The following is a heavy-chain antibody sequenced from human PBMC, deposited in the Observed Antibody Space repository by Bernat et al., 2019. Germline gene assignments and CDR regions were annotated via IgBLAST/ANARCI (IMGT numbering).Heavy chain of an antibody. Sequence: QVQLVQSGAEVKKPGSSVKVSCKASGGTFSSYAISWVRQAPGQGLEWMGGIIPIFGTANYAQKFQGRVTITADESTSTAYMELSSLRSEDTAVYYCAREKYRDSDRELKGYCSGGSCYSNWFDPWGQGTLVTVSS. V-gene: IGHV1-69*01. CDR3: AREKYRDSDRELKGYCSGGSCYSNWFDP. CDR1: GGTFSSYA. J-gene: IGHJ5*02. D-gene: IGHD2-15*01. CDR2: IIPIFGTA.